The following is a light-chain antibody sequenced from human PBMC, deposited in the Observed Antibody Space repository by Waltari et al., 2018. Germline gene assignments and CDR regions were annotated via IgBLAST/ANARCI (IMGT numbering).Light chain of an antibody. J-gene: IGKJ1*01. CDR1: QSVSSSY. Sequence: EIVLTQSPGTLSLSPGERATLSCRASQSVSSSYLDWYQQKPGQAPRLLIYGASSSATGIPDRFSGSGSGTDFTLTISRLEPEDFAVYYCQQYGSSRWTFGQGTKVEIK. CDR3: QQYGSSRWT. CDR2: GAS. V-gene: IGKV3-20*01.